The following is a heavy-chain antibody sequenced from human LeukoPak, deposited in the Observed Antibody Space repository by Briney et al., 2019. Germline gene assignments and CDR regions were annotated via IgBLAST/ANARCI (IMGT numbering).Heavy chain of an antibody. J-gene: IGHJ5*02. CDR2: IKSNAEGGTT. CDR3: VTDENAYSYGA. D-gene: IGHD2-21*01. CDR1: GVSFITAW. V-gene: IGHV3-15*01. Sequence: GGSLRLSCAASGVSFITAWMNWVRQAPEKGLEWVGRIKSNAEGGTTDYAAPVEGRFTISRDDSKNTLFLPMNSLKVEDTAVYYCVTDENAYSYGAWGQGTLVTVSS.